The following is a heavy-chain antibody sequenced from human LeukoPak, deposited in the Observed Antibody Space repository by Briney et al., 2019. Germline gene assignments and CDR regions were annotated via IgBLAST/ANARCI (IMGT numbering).Heavy chain of an antibody. CDR2: IDNVGGT. V-gene: IGHV3-66*01. CDR1: GFTVSNNH. Sequence: GGSLRLSCVASGFTVSNNHVSWVRQASGKGLEWVSLIDNVGGTYYADSVKGRFTISRDDSKNTLYLQMNSLRAEDTAVYYCARGLGSGYYNDWGQGTLVTVSS. D-gene: IGHD3-22*01. CDR3: ARGLGSGYYND. J-gene: IGHJ4*02.